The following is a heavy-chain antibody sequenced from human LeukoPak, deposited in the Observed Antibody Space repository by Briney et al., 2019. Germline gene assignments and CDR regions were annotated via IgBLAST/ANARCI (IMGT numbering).Heavy chain of an antibody. CDR1: GGSINSGSYY. V-gene: IGHV4-61*02. CDR3: AGRGSSSGTFDV. CDR2: IYTSGGT. D-gene: IGHD2-2*01. J-gene: IGHJ3*01. Sequence: SSETLSLTCTVSGGSINSGSYYWTWIRQPAGKRLEWIGRIYTSGGTNYNPSLKSRVTMSVDKSKNQISLNLASLTAADTALYYCAGRGSSSGTFDVWGPGTFVTVSS.